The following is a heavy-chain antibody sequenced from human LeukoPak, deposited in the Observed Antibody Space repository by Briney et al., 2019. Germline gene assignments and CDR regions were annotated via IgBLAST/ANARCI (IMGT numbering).Heavy chain of an antibody. CDR3: ARQSGQLDAFDI. CDR1: GYTFTSYA. D-gene: IGHD6-6*01. CDR2: INAGNGNT. J-gene: IGHJ3*02. Sequence: ASVKVSCKASGYTFTSYAMHWVRQAPGQRLEWMGWINAGNGNTKYSQKFQGRVTITRDTSTSTAYMELRSLRSDDTAVYYCARQSGQLDAFDIWGQGTMVTVSS. V-gene: IGHV1-3*01.